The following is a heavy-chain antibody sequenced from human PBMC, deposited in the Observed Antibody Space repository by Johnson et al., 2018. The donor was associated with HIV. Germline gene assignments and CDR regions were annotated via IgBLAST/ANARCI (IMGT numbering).Heavy chain of an antibody. J-gene: IGHJ3*02. CDR1: GFTVSSTY. D-gene: IGHD5-18*01. CDR3: ARADTAMVRGAFDI. V-gene: IGHV3-20*04. CDR2: INWNGGST. Sequence: VQLVESGGGWVKPGGSLSISCAASGFTVSSTYMSWVRQAPGKGLEWVSGINWNGGSTGYADSVKGRFTISRDNAKNSLYLQMNSLRAEDTALYYCARADTAMVRGAFDIWGQGTMVTVSS.